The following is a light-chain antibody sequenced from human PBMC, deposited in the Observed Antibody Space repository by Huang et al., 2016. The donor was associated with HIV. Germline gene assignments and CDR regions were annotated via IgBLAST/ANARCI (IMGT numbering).Light chain of an antibody. CDR2: DTS. J-gene: IGKJ3*01. V-gene: IGKV3-11*01. Sequence: EIVLTQSPATVSLSPGETATLSCRASQSVTRSLAWYQQKPGQAPRLVIYDTSNTAPGIAARFSGSGSGTDYTLTISDLDPDDFAVDYCQQRSKSITFGPGTKVEFK. CDR1: QSVTRS. CDR3: QQRSKSIT.